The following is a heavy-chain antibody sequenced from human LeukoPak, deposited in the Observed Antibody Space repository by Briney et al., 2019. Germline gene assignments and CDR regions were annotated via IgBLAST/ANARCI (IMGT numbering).Heavy chain of an antibody. CDR2: ISGSSSYI. Sequence: GGSLRLSCAASGFTFSSYNMNWVRQAPGRGLEWVSSISGSSSYIYYADSVKGRFTISRDNAKNLLFLQMNSLRAEDTAVYYCAREYYYDTTGHGYYFDYWGQGTLVTVSS. D-gene: IGHD3-22*01. J-gene: IGHJ4*02. CDR1: GFTFSSYN. V-gene: IGHV3-21*01. CDR3: AREYYYDTTGHGYYFDY.